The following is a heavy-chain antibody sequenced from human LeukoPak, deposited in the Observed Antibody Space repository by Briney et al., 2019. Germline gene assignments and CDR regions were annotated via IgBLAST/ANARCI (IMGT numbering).Heavy chain of an antibody. CDR3: ARKIPPSLVGATKGGVDY. D-gene: IGHD1-26*01. CDR2: ISAYNGNT. J-gene: IGHJ4*02. V-gene: IGHV1-18*01. Sequence: ASVKVSCKASGYTFTSYGISWVRQAPGQGLEWMGWISAYNGNTNYAQRLQGRVTMTTDTSTSTADMDLRSLRSDDTADYYCARKIPPSLVGATKGGVDYWGQGTMVTVSS. CDR1: GYTFTSYG.